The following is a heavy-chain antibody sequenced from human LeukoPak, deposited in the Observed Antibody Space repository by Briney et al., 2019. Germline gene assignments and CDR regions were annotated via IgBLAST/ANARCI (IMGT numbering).Heavy chain of an antibody. J-gene: IGHJ5*02. CDR2: IYYSGST. D-gene: IGHD3-9*01. CDR3: AGQPFDCQFGCFDP. Sequence: SETLSLTCTVSGGSISSYYWSWIRQPPGKGLEWIGYIYYSGSTNYNPSLKSRVTISVDTSKNQFSLKLSSVTAADTAVYYCAGQPFDCQFGCFDPWGQGTLVTVSS. CDR1: GGSISSYY. V-gene: IGHV4-59*01.